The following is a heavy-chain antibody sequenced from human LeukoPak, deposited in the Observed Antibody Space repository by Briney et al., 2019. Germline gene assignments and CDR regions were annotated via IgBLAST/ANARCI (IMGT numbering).Heavy chain of an antibody. V-gene: IGHV1-18*01. CDR2: ISAYNGNT. Sequence: GASVKVSCKASGYTFTSYGISWVRQAPGQGLVWMGWISAYNGNTNYAQKLQGRVTMTTDTSTSTAYMELRSLRSDDTAVYYCARDRDQDYYDSSGLDFDYWGQGTLVTVSS. CDR3: ARDRDQDYYDSSGLDFDY. CDR1: GYTFTSYG. J-gene: IGHJ4*02. D-gene: IGHD3-22*01.